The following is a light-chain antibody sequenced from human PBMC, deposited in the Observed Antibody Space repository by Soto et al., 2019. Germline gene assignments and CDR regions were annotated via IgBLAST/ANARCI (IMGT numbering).Light chain of an antibody. CDR2: EVT. Sequence: QSALTQPASVFGSPGQSITISCTGTSSDVGGYNFVSWYQQLPGKAPKLMIYEVTSRPSGGSNRFSGSKSGNTACLTISGLHPEDEADYYCSSYTTSSTVVFGTGTKLTVL. CDR1: SSDVGGYNF. CDR3: SSYTTSSTVV. V-gene: IGLV2-14*03. J-gene: IGLJ1*01.